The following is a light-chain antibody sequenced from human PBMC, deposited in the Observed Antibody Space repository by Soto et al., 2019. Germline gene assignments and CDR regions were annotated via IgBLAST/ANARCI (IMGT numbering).Light chain of an antibody. J-gene: IGKJ2*01. CDR2: WAS. V-gene: IGKV4-1*01. CDR1: QNLLYSSNKKNY. CDR3: QQYLHTPFS. Sequence: DIMMTQSPDSLAIPLGERATINCKSGQNLLYSSNKKNYLAWYQQKPGQPPKLLIYWASTRESGIPDRFSGSGSGTDFTLTINSLQAEDVAVYFCQQYLHTPFSFGQGTKLEI.